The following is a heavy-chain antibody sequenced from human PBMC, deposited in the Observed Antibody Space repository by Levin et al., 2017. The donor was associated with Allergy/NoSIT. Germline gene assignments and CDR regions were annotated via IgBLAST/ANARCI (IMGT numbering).Heavy chain of an antibody. CDR3: ARFMAPGY. Sequence: GESLKISCAASGFSFSSHYMHWVRQAPGKGLVWVSLINPDGTTTSYADSVKGRFTISRDNAKNTLHLQMNSLRAEDTAVYYCARFMAPGYWGRGTLVTVSS. J-gene: IGHJ4*02. CDR1: GFSFSSHY. D-gene: IGHD5-24*01. V-gene: IGHV3-74*01. CDR2: INPDGTTT.